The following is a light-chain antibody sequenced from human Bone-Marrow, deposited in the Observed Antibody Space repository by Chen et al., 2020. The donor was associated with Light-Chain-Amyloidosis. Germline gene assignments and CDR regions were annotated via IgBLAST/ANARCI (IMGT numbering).Light chain of an antibody. CDR3: QVWDRSSDRPV. Sequence: SYVLTQPSSVSVAPGQTATIACGGNNIGSTSVNWYQQTPGQAPLLVVYDDRDRHSGIPERLTGSNSGNTATLTISRGEAGDEADYYCQVWDRSSDRPVFGGGTKLTGL. V-gene: IGLV3-21*02. CDR2: DDR. CDR1: NIGSTS. J-gene: IGLJ3*02.